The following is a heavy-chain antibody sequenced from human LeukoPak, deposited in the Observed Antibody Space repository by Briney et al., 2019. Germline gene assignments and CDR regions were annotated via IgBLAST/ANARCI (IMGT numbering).Heavy chain of an antibody. CDR1: GFTFSSYG. CDR3: ATRPGYYYDSSGYRIPDDY. V-gene: IGHV3-23*01. Sequence: GGSLRLSCAASGFTFSSYGMSWVRQAPGKGLEWVSAISGSGGSTYYADSVKGRFTISRDNSKNTLYLQMNSLRAEDTAVYYCATRPGYYYDSSGYRIPDDYWGQGTLVTVSS. D-gene: IGHD3-22*01. CDR2: ISGSGGST. J-gene: IGHJ4*02.